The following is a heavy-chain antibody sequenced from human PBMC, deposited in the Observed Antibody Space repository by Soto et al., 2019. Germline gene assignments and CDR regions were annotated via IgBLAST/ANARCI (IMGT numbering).Heavy chain of an antibody. J-gene: IGHJ6*02. D-gene: IGHD4-4*01. CDR3: ARESKGGMDF. CDR2: IKQDGSEK. Sequence: VGSLRLSCASSVFTFSSYWMSWVRQSPGKGLEWVANIKQDGSEKYYVDSVKGRFTISRDNAKNSLYLQMNSLRAEDTAVYYCARESKGGMDFWGQGTTVTVSS. CDR1: VFTFSSYW. V-gene: IGHV3-7*03.